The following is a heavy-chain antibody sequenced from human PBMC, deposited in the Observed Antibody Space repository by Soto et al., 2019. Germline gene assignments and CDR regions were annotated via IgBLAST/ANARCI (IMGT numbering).Heavy chain of an antibody. Sequence: SETLSLTCTVSGGSISSSSYYWGWIRQPPGKGLEWIGSIYYSGSTYYNPSLKSRVTISVDTSKNQFSLKLSSVTAADTAVYYCARHEGDDYGDFPEGYWFDPWGQGTLVTVSS. CDR3: ARHEGDDYGDFPEGYWFDP. CDR2: IYYSGST. CDR1: GGSISSSSYY. V-gene: IGHV4-39*01. D-gene: IGHD4-17*01. J-gene: IGHJ5*02.